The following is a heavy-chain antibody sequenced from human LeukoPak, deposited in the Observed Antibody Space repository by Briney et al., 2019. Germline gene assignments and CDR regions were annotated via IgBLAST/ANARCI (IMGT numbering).Heavy chain of an antibody. V-gene: IGHV3-30*18. D-gene: IGHD5-24*01. J-gene: IGHJ4*02. CDR2: ISYDGSNK. Sequence: GGSLRLSCAASGFTFSSYGMHWVRQAPGKGLEWVAVISYDGSNKYYADSVKGPFTISRDNSQNTLYLQMNSLRAEDTAVYYCAKGSRDSRPYYFDYWGQGALVTVSS. CDR3: AKGSRDSRPYYFDY. CDR1: GFTFSSYG.